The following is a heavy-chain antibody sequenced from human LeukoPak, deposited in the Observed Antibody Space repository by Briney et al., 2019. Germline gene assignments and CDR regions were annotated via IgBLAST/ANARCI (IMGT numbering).Heavy chain of an antibody. D-gene: IGHD3-9*01. CDR3: ARHPEYYGILTGYYYYYMDV. V-gene: IGHV4-39*01. Sequence: SETLSLTCTVSGGSISSSSYYWGWIRQPPGKGLEWIGSIYYSGSTYYNPSLKSRVTISVDTSKNQFSLKLSSVTAADTAVYYCARHPEYYGILTGYYYYYMDVWGKGTTVTVSS. J-gene: IGHJ6*03. CDR1: GGSISSSSYY. CDR2: IYYSGST.